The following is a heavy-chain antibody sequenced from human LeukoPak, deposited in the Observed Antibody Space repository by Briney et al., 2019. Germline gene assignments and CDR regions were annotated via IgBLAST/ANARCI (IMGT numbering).Heavy chain of an antibody. CDR3: ARWQCCSYYGMDV. CDR1: GFTSGDYA. D-gene: IGHD5-24*01. CDR2: ISGDGGGT. V-gene: IGHV3-43*02. J-gene: IGHJ6*02. Sequence: GGSLRLSCAASGFTSGDYAMHWVRQAPGKGLEWVSLISGDGGGTYYADSVKGRFTISRDNTKNSLYLQMNSLRTEDTALYYCARWQCCSYYGMDVWGQGTTVTVSS.